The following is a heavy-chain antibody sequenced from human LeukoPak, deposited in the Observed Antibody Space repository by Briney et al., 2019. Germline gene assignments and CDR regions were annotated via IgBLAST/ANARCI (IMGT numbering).Heavy chain of an antibody. Sequence: GGSLRLSCAASGFTFSSYWMSWVRQAPGKGPEWVANIKQDGSEKYYVDSVKGRFTISRDNAKNSLYLQMNSLRAEDTAVYYCGRALGSGWYGGDYYYGMDVWGQGTTVTVSS. CDR1: GFTFSSYW. J-gene: IGHJ6*02. D-gene: IGHD6-19*01. V-gene: IGHV3-7*01. CDR2: IKQDGSEK. CDR3: GRALGSGWYGGDYYYGMDV.